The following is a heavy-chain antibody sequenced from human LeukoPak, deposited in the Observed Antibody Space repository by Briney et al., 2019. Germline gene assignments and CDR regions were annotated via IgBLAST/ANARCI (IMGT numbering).Heavy chain of an antibody. J-gene: IGHJ2*01. CDR1: GGTFSSYA. CDR3: ARDQYYDSSGYRYWYFDL. V-gene: IGHV1-69*04. CDR2: IIPILGIA. Sequence: ASVKVSCKASGGTFSSYAISCVRQAPGQGLEWMGRIIPILGIANYAQKFQGRVTITAEKSTSTAYMELSSLRSEDTAVYYCARDQYYDSSGYRYWYFDLWGRGTLVTVSS. D-gene: IGHD3-22*01.